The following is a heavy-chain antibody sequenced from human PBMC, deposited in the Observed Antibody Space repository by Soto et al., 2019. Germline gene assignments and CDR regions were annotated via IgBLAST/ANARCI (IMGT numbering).Heavy chain of an antibody. Sequence: QVQLVQSGAEVKKPGSSVKVSCKASGGTFSSYAISWVRQAPGQGLEWMVGIIPIFGTANYAQKFQGSVTITADESTSTAYMELSSLRSEDTAVYYCARREWTLVDIVVVPAARDYYYGMDVWGQGTTVTVSS. V-gene: IGHV1-69*01. CDR2: IIPIFGTA. CDR1: GGTFSSYA. CDR3: ARREWTLVDIVVVPAARDYYYGMDV. J-gene: IGHJ6*02. D-gene: IGHD2-2*03.